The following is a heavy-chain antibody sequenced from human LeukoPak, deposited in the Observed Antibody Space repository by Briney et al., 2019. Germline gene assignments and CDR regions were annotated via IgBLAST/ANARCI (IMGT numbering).Heavy chain of an antibody. J-gene: IGHJ5*02. CDR2: IYYSGST. Sequence: SETLSLTCTVSGGSISSYYWSWIRQPPGKGLEWIGYIYYSGSTNYNPSLKSRVTISVDTSKNQFSLKLSSVTAADTAVYYCARGGQDTVVVPAAIAFDPWGQGTLVTVSS. V-gene: IGHV4-59*08. D-gene: IGHD2-2*01. CDR1: GGSISSYY. CDR3: ARGGQDTVVVPAAIAFDP.